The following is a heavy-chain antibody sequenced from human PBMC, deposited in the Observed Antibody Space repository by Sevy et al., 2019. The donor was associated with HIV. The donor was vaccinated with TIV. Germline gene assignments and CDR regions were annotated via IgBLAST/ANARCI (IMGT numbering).Heavy chain of an antibody. CDR3: ARDLRVATASGGMDV. J-gene: IGHJ6*02. CDR2: IYSGGDT. CDR1: GFTVSSNF. V-gene: IGHV3-53*01. D-gene: IGHD6-13*01. Sequence: GGSLRLSCVAYGFTVSSNFMTWVRQAPGKGLEWVSIIYSGGDTYYADSVKGRFTISRDNSKNTLYLQMNNLRAEDTAVYYCARDLRVATASGGMDVWGQGTTVTVS.